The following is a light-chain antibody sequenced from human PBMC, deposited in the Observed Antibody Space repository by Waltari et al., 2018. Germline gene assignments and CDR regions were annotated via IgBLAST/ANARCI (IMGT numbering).Light chain of an antibody. Sequence: DVVMTQSPLSLPVTLGQPASISCRSSRTLLPTNGNTWLHWFHQRPGQSPRLLIFEASNRASGVPDRFSGSGSRTDFTLTIRRVEAEDVGVYFCMQYIEWPHTFGQGTKLEIK. CDR1: RTLLPTNGNTW. J-gene: IGKJ2*01. V-gene: IGKV2-30*02. CDR3: MQYIEWPHT. CDR2: EAS.